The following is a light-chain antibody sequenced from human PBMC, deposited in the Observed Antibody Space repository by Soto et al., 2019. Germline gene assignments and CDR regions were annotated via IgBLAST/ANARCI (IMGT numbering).Light chain of an antibody. CDR1: SSNIGNNY. Sequence: QAVVTQPPSVSAAPGQKVTISCSGSSSNIGNNYVSWYQQLPETAPKLLIYDNDKRPSGIPDRFSGSRSGTSGTLGITGLQTGDEADYYCGTWDSSLSVVIFGGGTKLTVL. CDR3: GTWDSSLSVVI. J-gene: IGLJ2*01. V-gene: IGLV1-51*01. CDR2: DND.